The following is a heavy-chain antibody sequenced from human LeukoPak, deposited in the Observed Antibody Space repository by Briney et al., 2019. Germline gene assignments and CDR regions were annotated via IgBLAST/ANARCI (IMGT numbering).Heavy chain of an antibody. CDR2: INHSGST. Sequence: SETLSLTCAVYGGSFSGYYWSWIRQPPGKGLEWIGEINHSGSTNYNPSLKSRVTISVDTSKNQFSLKLSSVTAADTAVYYCAGGDIVVVVAAGLIMNWFDLWGQGTLVTVSS. J-gene: IGHJ5*02. D-gene: IGHD2-15*01. CDR3: AGGDIVVVVAAGLIMNWFDL. CDR1: GGSFSGYY. V-gene: IGHV4-34*01.